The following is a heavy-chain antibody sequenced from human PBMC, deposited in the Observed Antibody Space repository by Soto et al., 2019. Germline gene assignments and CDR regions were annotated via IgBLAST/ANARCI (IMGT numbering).Heavy chain of an antibody. CDR3: ARAVRGTYYYGMDV. J-gene: IGHJ6*02. Sequence: GGSLRLSCAASGFTFSSYDMHWVRQATGKGLEWVSAIGTAGDTYYPGSVKGRFTISRENAKNSLYLQMNSLRAGDTAVYYCARAVRGTYYYGMDVWGQGTTVTVSS. D-gene: IGHD3-10*01. CDR2: IGTAGDT. CDR1: GFTFSSYD. V-gene: IGHV3-13*01.